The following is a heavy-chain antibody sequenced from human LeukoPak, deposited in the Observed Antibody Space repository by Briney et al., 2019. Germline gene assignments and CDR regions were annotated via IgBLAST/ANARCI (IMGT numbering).Heavy chain of an antibody. CDR2: IIPILGIA. D-gene: IGHD6-19*01. J-gene: IGHJ4*02. CDR1: GGTFSSYA. Sequence: SVKVSCKASGGTFSSYAISWVRQAPGQGLEWMGRIIPILGIANYAQKFQGRVTITADKSTSTAYMELSSLRSEDTAVYYCASQGIAVAEDYYFDYWGQGTLVTVSS. V-gene: IGHV1-69*04. CDR3: ASQGIAVAEDYYFDY.